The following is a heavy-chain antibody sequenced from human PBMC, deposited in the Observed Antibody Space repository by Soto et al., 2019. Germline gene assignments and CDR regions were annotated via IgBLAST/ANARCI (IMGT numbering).Heavy chain of an antibody. V-gene: IGHV3-15*07. CDR1: GFTFSNAW. D-gene: IGHD6-19*01. Sequence: GSLRLSCAASGFTFSNAWMNWVRQAPGKGLEWVGRIKSKTDGGTTDYAAPVKGRFTISRDDSKNKLYLQMNSLKTEDPAVYYCTTQTSGWYVVYYYGMNACGQGITFT. CDR3: TTQTSGWYVVYYYGMNA. CDR2: IKSKTDGGTT. J-gene: IGHJ6*02.